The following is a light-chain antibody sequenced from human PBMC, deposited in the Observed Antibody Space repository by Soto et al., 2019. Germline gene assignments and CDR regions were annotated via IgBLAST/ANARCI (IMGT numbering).Light chain of an antibody. CDR2: EDD. Sequence: LSQPHSVSESPGKTVTISCTRSSGNIVSNYVQWYQQRPGRSPTTLIYEDDDRPSGVPDRFSGSIDTSFNSASLTISGLKTEDEADYYCQSYDADILIFGGGTKLTVL. CDR1: SGNIVSNY. CDR3: QSYDADILI. J-gene: IGLJ2*01. V-gene: IGLV6-57*01.